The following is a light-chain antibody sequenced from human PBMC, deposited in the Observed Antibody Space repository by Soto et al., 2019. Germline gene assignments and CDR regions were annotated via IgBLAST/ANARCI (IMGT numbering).Light chain of an antibody. CDR1: SSDVGGYKY. J-gene: IGLJ1*01. Sequence: QSAPTQPASVSGSPGQSITISCTGTSSDVGGYKYVSWYLQHPGTAPKLIIYEGSKRPSGVSNRFSGSKSGNTASLTISGLQAEDEADYYCSSYTSTSTLVFGTGTKLTVL. CDR3: SSYTSTSTLV. V-gene: IGLV2-14*01. CDR2: EGS.